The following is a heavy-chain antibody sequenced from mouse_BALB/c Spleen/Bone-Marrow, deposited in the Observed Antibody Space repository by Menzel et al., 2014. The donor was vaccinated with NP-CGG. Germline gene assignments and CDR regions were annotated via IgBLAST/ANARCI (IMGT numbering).Heavy chain of an antibody. J-gene: IGHJ2*01. CDR3: ARDVPLYDVGYFDY. V-gene: IGHV5-17*02. Sequence: QVVESGGGLVQPGGSRKLSCAASGFTFSSFGMHWVRQAPEKGLEWVAYISSGSSTIYYADTVKGRFTISRDNPKNTLFLQMTSLRSEDTAMYYCARDVPLYDVGYFDYWGQGTTLTVSS. CDR1: GFTFSSFG. D-gene: IGHD2-14*01. CDR2: ISSGSSTI.